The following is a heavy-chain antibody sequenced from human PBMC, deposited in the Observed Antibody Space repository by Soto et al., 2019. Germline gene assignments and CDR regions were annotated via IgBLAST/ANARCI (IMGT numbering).Heavy chain of an antibody. CDR3: ARDRGNSSSWPIDL. J-gene: IGHJ4*02. CDR1: GYIFTDYY. CDR2: INPKNGDT. Sequence: GASVKVSCKTSGYIFTDYYIHWVRQAPGQGLEWMGYINPKNGDTTYEQKFQGWVTMTRDTSVNTAYIDLRSLRFNDTAVYYCARDRGNSSSWPIDLWGQGTQVTVSS. V-gene: IGHV1-2*04. D-gene: IGHD6-13*01.